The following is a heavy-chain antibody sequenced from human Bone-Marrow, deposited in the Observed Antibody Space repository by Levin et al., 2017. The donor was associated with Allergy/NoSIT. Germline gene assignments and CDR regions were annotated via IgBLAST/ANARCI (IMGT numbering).Heavy chain of an antibody. Sequence: SGGSLRLSCTVSGFTFRIYSINWVRQAPGKGLEWVSSISSSGSDMYYVDSVKGRFTISRDNAKNSLTLQMNSLRAEDTAVYYCARGIIGDVRVAHKEVFDIWGQGTMVSVSS. CDR2: ISSSGSDM. D-gene: IGHD2-8*02. CDR3: ARGIIGDVRVAHKEVFDI. V-gene: IGHV3-21*01. J-gene: IGHJ3*02. CDR1: GFTFRIYS.